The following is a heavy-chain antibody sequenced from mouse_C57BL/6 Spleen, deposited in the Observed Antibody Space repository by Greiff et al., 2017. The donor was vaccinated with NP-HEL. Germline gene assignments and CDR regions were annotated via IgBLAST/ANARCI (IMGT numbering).Heavy chain of an antibody. CDR1: GYTFTEYT. D-gene: IGHD1-1*01. CDR2: FYPGSGSI. CDR3: ARHEEIYYYGSSPFAY. V-gene: IGHV1-62-2*01. Sequence: QVQLQQSGAELVKPGASVKLSCKASGYTFTEYTIHWVKQRPGQGLEWIGWFYPGSGSIKYNEKFKDKATLTADKSSSTVYMELSKLTSEDSAVYFCARHEEIYYYGSSPFAYWGQGTLVTVSA. J-gene: IGHJ3*01.